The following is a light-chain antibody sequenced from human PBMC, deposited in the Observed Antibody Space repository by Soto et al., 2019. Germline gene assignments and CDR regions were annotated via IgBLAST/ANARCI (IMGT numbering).Light chain of an antibody. CDR3: QQASSFPPT. J-gene: IGKJ5*01. CDR2: AAS. V-gene: IGKV1-12*01. CDR1: QDISSW. Sequence: DIQMTQSPSSVSASVGDRVTITCRASQDISSWLAWYQQKPGKAPKIMIYAASSLQGGVPSRFGGSGSGTEFTLTISSLQPEDFATYYCQQASSFPPTFGQGTRLDIK.